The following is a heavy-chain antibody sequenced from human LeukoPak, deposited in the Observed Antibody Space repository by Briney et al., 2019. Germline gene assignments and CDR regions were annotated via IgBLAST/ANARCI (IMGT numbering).Heavy chain of an antibody. Sequence: SETLSLTCTVSGGSISSGDYYWSWIRQPPGKGLEWIGYTYYSGSTYYNPSLKSRVTISVDTSKNQFSLKLSSVTAADTAVYYCARVHSLGWTWQPDFDYWGQGTLVTVSS. CDR3: ARVHSLGWTWQPDFDY. V-gene: IGHV4-30-4*01. J-gene: IGHJ4*02. CDR1: GGSISSGDYY. CDR2: TYYSGST. D-gene: IGHD1-14*01.